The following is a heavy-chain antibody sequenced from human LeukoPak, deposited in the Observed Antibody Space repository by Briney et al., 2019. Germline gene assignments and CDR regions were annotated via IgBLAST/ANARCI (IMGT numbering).Heavy chain of an antibody. Sequence: KISCKGSGYSFTSYWIGWVRQAPGQGLEWMGRIIPIFGTANYAQKFQGRVTITTDESTSTAYMELSSLRSEDTAVYYCARDPGFYGGNSFVFYYWGQGTLVTVSS. D-gene: IGHD4-23*01. J-gene: IGHJ4*02. CDR1: GYSFTSYW. CDR2: IIPIFGTA. CDR3: ARDPGFYGGNSFVFYY. V-gene: IGHV1-69*05.